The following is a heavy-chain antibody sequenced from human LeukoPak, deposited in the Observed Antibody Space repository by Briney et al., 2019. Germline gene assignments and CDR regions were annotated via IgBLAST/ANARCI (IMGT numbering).Heavy chain of an antibody. Sequence: SETLSLTCTVSGGSISYYYWSWIRQPPGKGLEWIGYIYYSGNTNYNPSLKSRVTISVDMSKNQFSLKLSSVTAVDTAVYYCARRDSSGYYYFWGQGTLVTVSS. D-gene: IGHD3-22*01. CDR1: GGSISYYY. CDR3: ARRDSSGYYYF. J-gene: IGHJ4*02. V-gene: IGHV4-59*08. CDR2: IYYSGNT.